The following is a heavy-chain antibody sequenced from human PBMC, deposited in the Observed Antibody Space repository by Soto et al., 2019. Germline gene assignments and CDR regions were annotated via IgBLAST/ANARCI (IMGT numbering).Heavy chain of an antibody. CDR3: ARVETYPGIWGAFDV. Sequence: VQLVESGGGLVQPGGSLRLSCAASGFTVSSNYMSWVRQAPGKGLEWVSVIYSGGNTYYADSVKGRFTISRHNSKNTLYLQMNSLRAEDTAVYYCARVETYPGIWGAFDVWGQGTMVTVSS. CDR1: GFTVSSNY. D-gene: IGHD2-15*01. J-gene: IGHJ3*01. V-gene: IGHV3-53*04. CDR2: IYSGGNT.